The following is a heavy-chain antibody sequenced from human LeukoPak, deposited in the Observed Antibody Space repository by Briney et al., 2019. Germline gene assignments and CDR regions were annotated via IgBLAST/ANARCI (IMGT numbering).Heavy chain of an antibody. J-gene: IGHJ4*02. D-gene: IGHD3-10*01. Sequence: GGSLRLSCGAPGFIFSRYWMTWVRQAPGKGLEWVAHIKEDGSEEYYVDSVKGRFTISRDNAKNSLYLQMNSLRAEDTAVYYCATVWLNYGLVSWGQGTLVTVSS. V-gene: IGHV3-7*01. CDR3: ATVWLNYGLVS. CDR1: GFIFSRYW. CDR2: IKEDGSEE.